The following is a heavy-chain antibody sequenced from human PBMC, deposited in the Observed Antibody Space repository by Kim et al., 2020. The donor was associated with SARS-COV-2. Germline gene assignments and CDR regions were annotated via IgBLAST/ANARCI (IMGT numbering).Heavy chain of an antibody. CDR1: GYTFTSYA. V-gene: IGHV7-4-1*02. D-gene: IGHD6-19*01. Sequence: ASVKVSCKASGYTFTSYAMNWVRQAPGQGLEWMGWINTNTGNPTYAQGFTGRFVFSLDISVSTAYLQISSLKAEDTAVYYCARDLHSSGWYFYGINGDYYYYYGMDVWGQGTTVTVSS. CDR3: ARDLHSSGWYFYGINGDYYYYYGMDV. J-gene: IGHJ6*02. CDR2: INTNTGNP.